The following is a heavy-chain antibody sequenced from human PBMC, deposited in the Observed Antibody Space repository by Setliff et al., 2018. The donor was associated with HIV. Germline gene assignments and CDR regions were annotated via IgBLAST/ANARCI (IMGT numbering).Heavy chain of an antibody. J-gene: IGHJ2*01. CDR3: AIHPDSGFYYSPLLNNWYFDL. D-gene: IGHD3-22*01. CDR1: GASIDTYS. Sequence: SETLSLTCMVSGASIDTYSWSWIRQSAGQGLECIGYISTSGSTNYNPSLKSRVTISLETSKNQFSLKLTSVTAADTAVYYCAIHPDSGFYYSPLLNNWYFDLWGPGTLVTVSS. V-gene: IGHV4-4*09. CDR2: ISTSGST.